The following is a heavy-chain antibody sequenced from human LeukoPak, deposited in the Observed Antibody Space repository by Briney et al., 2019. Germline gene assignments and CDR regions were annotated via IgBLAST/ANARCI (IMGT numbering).Heavy chain of an antibody. CDR3: ARVGSYYYDSSGYSLEYNWFDP. Sequence: PSETLSLTCTVSGGSISSYYWSWIRQPAGKGLEWIGRIYTSGSTNYNPSLKSRVTMSVDTSKNQFSLKLSSVTAADTAVYYCARVGSYYYDSSGYSLEYNWFDPWGQGTLVTVSS. J-gene: IGHJ5*02. CDR2: IYTSGST. CDR1: GGSISSYY. D-gene: IGHD3-22*01. V-gene: IGHV4-4*07.